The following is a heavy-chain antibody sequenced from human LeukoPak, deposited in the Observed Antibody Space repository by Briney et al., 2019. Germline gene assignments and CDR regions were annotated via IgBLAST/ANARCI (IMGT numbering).Heavy chain of an antibody. CDR1: GYSISSGYY. Sequence: KPSETLSLTCAVSGYSISSGYYWGWIRQPPGKGLEWIGSIYHSGSTYYNPSLKSRVTISVDTSKNQLSLKLSSVTAADTSVYYCARLHLLSDYGDQNAFDIWGQGTMVTVSS. CDR3: ARLHLLSDYGDQNAFDI. V-gene: IGHV4-38-2*01. CDR2: IYHSGST. J-gene: IGHJ3*02. D-gene: IGHD4-17*01.